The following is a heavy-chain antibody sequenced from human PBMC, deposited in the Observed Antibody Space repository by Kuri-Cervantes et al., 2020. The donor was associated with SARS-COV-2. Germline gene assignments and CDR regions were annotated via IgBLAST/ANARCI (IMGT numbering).Heavy chain of an antibody. CDR3: ASYYYDSSGYPALDI. D-gene: IGHD3-22*01. CDR2: ISAYNGNT. V-gene: IGHV1-18*01. CDR1: GYTFTSYG. Sequence: ASVKVSCKASGYTFTSYGISWVRQAPGQGLEWMGWISAYNGNTNYVQKLQGRVTMTTDTSTSTAYMELSSLRSEDTAVYYCASYYYDSSGYPALDIWGQGTMVTVSS. J-gene: IGHJ3*02.